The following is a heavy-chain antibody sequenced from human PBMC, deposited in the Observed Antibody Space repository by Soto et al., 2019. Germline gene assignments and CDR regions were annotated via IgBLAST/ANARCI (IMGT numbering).Heavy chain of an antibody. CDR3: ARVPYGGSYWREFDD. CDR1: GFTFSSYS. Sequence: EVQLVESGGGLVKPGGSLRLSCAASGFTFSSYSMNWVRQAPGKGLEWVSSIFISSSYIYYADSVKGRFTITRDNAKNSLYLQMNSLRADDTAVYYCARVPYGGSYWREFDDWGQGTLVSVSS. V-gene: IGHV3-21*01. J-gene: IGHJ4*02. D-gene: IGHD1-26*01. CDR2: IFISSSYI.